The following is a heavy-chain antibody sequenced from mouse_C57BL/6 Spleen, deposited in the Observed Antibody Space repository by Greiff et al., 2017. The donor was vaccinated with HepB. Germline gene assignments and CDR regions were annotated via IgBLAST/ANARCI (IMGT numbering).Heavy chain of an antibody. CDR2: ISSGSSTN. Sequence: DVQLVESGGGLVKPGGSLKLSCAASGFTFSDYGMHWVRQAPEKGLEWVAYISSGSSTNYYADTVKGRFTISRDNAKNTLFLQMTSLRSEDTAMYYCARPYYDSGYAMDYWGQGTSVTVSS. J-gene: IGHJ4*01. CDR1: GFTFSDYG. V-gene: IGHV5-17*01. CDR3: ARPYYDSGYAMDY. D-gene: IGHD2-4*01.